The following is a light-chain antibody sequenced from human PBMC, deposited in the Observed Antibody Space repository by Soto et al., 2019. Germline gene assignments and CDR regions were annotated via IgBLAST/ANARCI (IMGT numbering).Light chain of an antibody. CDR1: SSDVGAFNY. V-gene: IGLV2-14*03. Sequence: QSALTQPASVSGSPGQSIAISCTGTSSDVGAFNYVSWYQQHPGKAPKFMIFDVSSRPSGVSDRFSGSKSGNTASLTISGLQTEDEADYYCASYTTSCTYVFGTGTKVTFL. CDR3: ASYTTSCTYV. J-gene: IGLJ1*01. CDR2: DVS.